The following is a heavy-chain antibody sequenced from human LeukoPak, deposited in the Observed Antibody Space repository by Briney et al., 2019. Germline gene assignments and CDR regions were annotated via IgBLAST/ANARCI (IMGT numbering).Heavy chain of an antibody. Sequence: GGSLRLSCAASGFTFSSYAMSWVRQAPGKGLEWVSAISGSGGSTYYADSVKGRFTISRDNSKNTLYLQMNSLRAPDTAVYYCAKDRTPFGVVYYFDYWGQGTLVTVSS. CDR3: AKDRTPFGVVYYFDY. CDR1: GFTFSSYA. CDR2: ISGSGGST. J-gene: IGHJ4*02. D-gene: IGHD3-3*01. V-gene: IGHV3-23*01.